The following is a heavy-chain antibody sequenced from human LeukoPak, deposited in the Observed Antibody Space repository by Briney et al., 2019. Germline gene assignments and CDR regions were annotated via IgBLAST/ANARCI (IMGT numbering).Heavy chain of an antibody. CDR3: ENLWATGVHSSSP. V-gene: IGHV3-30*02. CDR2: IRYDGSNK. D-gene: IGHD6-6*01. CDR1: GFTFSSYD. Sequence: GGSLRLSCAASGFTFSSYDMHWVRQAPGKGLEWVAVIRYDGSNKYYADSVKGRFTISRDNSKNTLYLQMNSLRAEDTAVYYCENLWATGVHSSSPWGQGTLVTVSS. J-gene: IGHJ5*02.